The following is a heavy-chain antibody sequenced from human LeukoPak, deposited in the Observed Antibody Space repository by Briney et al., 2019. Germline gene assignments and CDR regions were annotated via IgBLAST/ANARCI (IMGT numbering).Heavy chain of an antibody. D-gene: IGHD3-22*01. CDR2: ISSSGSTI. J-gene: IGHJ4*02. V-gene: IGHV3-48*03. Sequence: GGSLRLSCAASGFTFSSYETNWVRQAPGKGLEWVSYISSSGSTIYYADSVKGRFTISRDNAKNSLYLQMNSLRAEDTAVYYCASGLGYSSGYYYEVYDYWGQGTLVTVSS. CDR3: ASGLGYSSGYYYEVYDY. CDR1: GFTFSSYE.